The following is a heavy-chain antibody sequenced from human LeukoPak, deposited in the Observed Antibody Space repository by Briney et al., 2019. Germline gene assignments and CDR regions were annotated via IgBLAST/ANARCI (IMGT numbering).Heavy chain of an antibody. D-gene: IGHD3-3*01. CDR1: GFTFSSYS. V-gene: IGHV3-48*01. Sequence: PGGSLRLSCAASGFTFSSYSMNWVRQAPGKGLEWVLYISSSSSTIYYADSVKGRFTISRDNAKNSLYLQMNSLRAEDTAVYYCARDSLDRVAIFGVVHDRYYYYYYMDVWGKGTTVTVSS. CDR2: ISSSSSTI. CDR3: ARDSLDRVAIFGVVHDRYYYYYYMDV. J-gene: IGHJ6*03.